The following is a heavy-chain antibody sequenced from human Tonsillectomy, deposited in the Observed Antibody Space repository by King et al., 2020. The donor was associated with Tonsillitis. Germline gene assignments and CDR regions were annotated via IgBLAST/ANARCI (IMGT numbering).Heavy chain of an antibody. CDR2: TSHSGGST. V-gene: IGHV3-23*04. CDR3: AKDGGGWYTSGWYYFDS. Sequence: DVQLVESEGGLVQPGGSLRLSCAASGFTFSSYAMNWVRQAPGKGLEWVSSTSHSGGSTYSADSVKGRFTISRDNSKNTVYLQMNSLRAEDTAVYYCAKDGGGWYTSGWYYFDSWGQGTLVTVSS. D-gene: IGHD6-19*01. J-gene: IGHJ4*02. CDR1: GFTFSSYA.